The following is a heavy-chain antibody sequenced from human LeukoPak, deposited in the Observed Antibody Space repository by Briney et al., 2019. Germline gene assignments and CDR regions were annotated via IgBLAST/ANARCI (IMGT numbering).Heavy chain of an antibody. V-gene: IGHV5-51*01. CDR3: AGTAYYDILTGYSLPGAFDI. D-gene: IGHD3-9*01. J-gene: IGHJ3*02. CDR2: IYPGDSDT. Sequence: LGESLKISCKGSGYSFTSYWIGWVRQMPGKGLEWMGIIYPGDSDTRYSPSFQGQVTISADKSIGTAYLQWSSLKASDTAMYYCAGTAYYDILTGYSLPGAFDIWGQGTMVTVSS. CDR1: GYSFTSYW.